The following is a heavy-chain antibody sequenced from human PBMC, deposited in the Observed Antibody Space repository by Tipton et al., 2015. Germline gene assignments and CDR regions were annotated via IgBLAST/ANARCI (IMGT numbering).Heavy chain of an antibody. CDR3: ARPTSGAFDI. CDR1: GGSFNHSPYC. CDR2: IYYSGNT. V-gene: IGHV4-39*01. D-gene: IGHD2-2*01. Sequence: TLSLTCTVSGGSFNHSPYCWGWIRQPPGKGLEWIGSIYYSGNTYYTPSLKSRVTISVDTSKNQFSLKVTSMTAADTAVYYCARPTSGAFDIWGQGTMVTVSS. J-gene: IGHJ3*02.